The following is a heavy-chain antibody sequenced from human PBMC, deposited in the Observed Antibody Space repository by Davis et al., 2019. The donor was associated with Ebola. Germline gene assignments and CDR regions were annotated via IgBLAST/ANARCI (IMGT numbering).Heavy chain of an antibody. J-gene: IGHJ3*02. Sequence: ASVKVSCKASGYTFTGYYMHWVRQAPGQGLEWMGWMNPNSGNTGYAQKFQGRVTMTRDTSTSTVYMELSSLRSEDTAVYYCARVIRGSGSSAFDIWGQGTMVTVSS. V-gene: IGHV1-8*02. CDR3: ARVIRGSGSSAFDI. CDR2: MNPNSGNT. CDR1: GYTFTGYY. D-gene: IGHD3-10*01.